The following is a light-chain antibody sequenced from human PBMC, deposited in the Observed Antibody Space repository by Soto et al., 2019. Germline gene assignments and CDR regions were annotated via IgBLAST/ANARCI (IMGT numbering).Light chain of an antibody. CDR3: LQYSTWPPLYT. CDR1: QSVSASY. J-gene: IGKJ2*01. CDR2: GAS. V-gene: IGKV3-20*01. Sequence: EIVLTQSPGTLSLSPGERATLSCRASQSVSASYLAWYQQKPGQAPRLLIYGASTRATGIPDRFSGSGSGTDFTLTISSLQSTDLAVYYCLQYSTWPPLYTFGQGTKLEIK.